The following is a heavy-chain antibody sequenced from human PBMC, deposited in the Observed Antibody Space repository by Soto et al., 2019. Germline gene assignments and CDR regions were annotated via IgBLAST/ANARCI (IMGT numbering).Heavy chain of an antibody. V-gene: IGHV3-33*01. Sequence: QLEESGGGVVQPGKSLRLSCAASGFTFRAYDMYWVRQAPGKGLEWVAMMSFDGSKIYYADSVKGRFIISRDNAKDTLNLQMTSLRVEDTAISPRVRDILSIPYGSGRFEPRGLGTLVTVSA. CDR3: VRDILSIPYGSGRFEP. CDR2: MSFDGSKI. J-gene: IGHJ5*02. D-gene: IGHD3-10*01. CDR1: GFTFRAYD.